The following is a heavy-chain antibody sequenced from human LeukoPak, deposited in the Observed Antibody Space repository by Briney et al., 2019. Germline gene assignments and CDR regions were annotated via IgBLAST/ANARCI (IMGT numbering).Heavy chain of an antibody. CDR1: GFTFSSYS. CDR2: ISSSSSYI. CDR3: AKELMITFGGVIPQYDY. J-gene: IGHJ4*02. V-gene: IGHV3-21*04. D-gene: IGHD3-16*02. Sequence: GGSLRLSCAASGFTFSSYSMNWVRQAPGKGLEWVSSISSSSSYIYSADSVKGRFTISRDNSKNTLYLQMNSLRAEDTAVYYCAKELMITFGGVIPQYDYWGQGTLVTVSS.